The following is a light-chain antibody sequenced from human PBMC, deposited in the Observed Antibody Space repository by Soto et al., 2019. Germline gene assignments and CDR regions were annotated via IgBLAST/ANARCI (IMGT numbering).Light chain of an antibody. CDR2: LNSDGSH. CDR3: QTWGTGLHWV. CDR1: SGHSSYA. J-gene: IGLJ3*02. V-gene: IGLV4-69*01. Sequence: VLTQSPSASASLGASVKLTCTLSSGHSSYAIAWHQQQPEKGPRYLMKLNSDGSHSKGDGIPDRFSGSSSGAERYLTISSLQSEDEADYYCQTWGTGLHWVFGGGTKLTVL.